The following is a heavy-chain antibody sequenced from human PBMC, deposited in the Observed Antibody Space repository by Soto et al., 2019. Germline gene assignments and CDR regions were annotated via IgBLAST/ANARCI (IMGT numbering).Heavy chain of an antibody. J-gene: IGHJ4*01. CDR3: ARDTYYYDGSGYLDY. CDR2: INPNSGGT. V-gene: IGHV1-2*02. CDR1: GYTFTGYY. Sequence: ASVKVSCKASGYTFTGYYMHWVRQAPGQGLEWMGWINPNSGGTNYAQKFQGRVTMTRDTSISTAYMELSRLRSDDTAVYYCARDTYYYDGSGYLDYWDHQTLVTVSS. D-gene: IGHD3-22*01.